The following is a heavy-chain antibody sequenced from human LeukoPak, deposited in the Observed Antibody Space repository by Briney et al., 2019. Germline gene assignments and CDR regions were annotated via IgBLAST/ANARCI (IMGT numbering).Heavy chain of an antibody. Sequence: SETLSLTCTVSGGSISSYYWSWIRQPRGRGLEWIGSIYYSGSTNYNPSLKSRVTISVDTSKNQFSLKLSSVTAADTAVYYCARHQGSLEWLTLYNWFDPWGQGTLVTVSS. D-gene: IGHD3-3*01. CDR3: ARHQGSLEWLTLYNWFDP. CDR1: GGSISSYY. CDR2: IYYSGST. J-gene: IGHJ5*02. V-gene: IGHV4-59*08.